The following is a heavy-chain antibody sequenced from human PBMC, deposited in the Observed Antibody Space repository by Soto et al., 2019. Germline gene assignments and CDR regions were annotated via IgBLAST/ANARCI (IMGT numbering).Heavy chain of an antibody. V-gene: IGHV4-31*03. CDR2: IYYSGST. CDR3: ARGVVDYGDYGNAFDI. CDR1: GGSISSGGYY. Sequence: PSETLSLTCTVSGGSISSGGYYWSWIRQHPGKGLEWIGYIYYSGSTYYNPSLKSRVTISVDTSKNQFSLKLSSVTAADTAVYYCARGVVDYGDYGNAFDIWGQGTMVTVSS. D-gene: IGHD4-17*01. J-gene: IGHJ3*02.